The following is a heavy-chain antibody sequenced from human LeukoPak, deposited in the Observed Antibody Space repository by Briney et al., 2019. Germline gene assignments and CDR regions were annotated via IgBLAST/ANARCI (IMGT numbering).Heavy chain of an antibody. D-gene: IGHD6-13*01. V-gene: IGHV1-2*02. CDR2: INPNSGGT. CDR3: ARAGSGIAAAGAYYYYYYMDV. J-gene: IGHJ6*03. CDR1: GYTFTGYY. Sequence: ASVKVSCKASGYTFTGYYMHWVRQAPGQGLEWMGWINPNSGGTNYAQKFQGRVTMTRDTSISTAYMELSRLRSDDTAVYYCARAGSGIAAAGAYYYYYYMDVWGKGTTVTISS.